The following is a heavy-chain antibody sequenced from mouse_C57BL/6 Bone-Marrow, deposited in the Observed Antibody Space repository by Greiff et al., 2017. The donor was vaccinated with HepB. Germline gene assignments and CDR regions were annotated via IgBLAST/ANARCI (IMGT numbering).Heavy chain of an antibody. CDR2: ISSGSSTI. D-gene: IGHD1-1*01. V-gene: IGHV5-17*01. J-gene: IGHJ2*01. CDR1: GFTFSDYG. Sequence: EVMLVESGGGLVKPGGSLKLSCAASGFTFSDYGMRWVRQAPEQGLEWVAYISSGSSTIYYADTVKGRCTISRDNAKNTLFLQMPSLRSEDTAMYYCARRDHYYGSSYDFDYWGQGTTLTVSS. CDR3: ARRDHYYGSSYDFDY.